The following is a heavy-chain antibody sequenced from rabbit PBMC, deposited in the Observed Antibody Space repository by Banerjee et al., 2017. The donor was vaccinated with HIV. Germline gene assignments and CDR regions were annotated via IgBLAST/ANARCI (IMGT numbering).Heavy chain of an antibody. J-gene: IGHJ3*01. V-gene: IGHV1S45*01. D-gene: IGHD8-1*01. CDR2: IGGGSGST. CDR3: AREPYAGSSYDTGIWL. Sequence: QEQLEESGGDLVKPEGSLTLTCTASGFSFSASCWICWVRQAPGKGPEWIACIGGGSGSTYYASWAKGRFTISKTSSTTVTLQMTSLTAADTATYFCAREPYAGSSYDTGIWLWGQGTLVTIS. CDR1: GFSFSASCW.